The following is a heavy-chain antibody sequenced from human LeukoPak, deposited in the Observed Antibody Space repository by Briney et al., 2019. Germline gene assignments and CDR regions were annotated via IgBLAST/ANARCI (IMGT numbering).Heavy chain of an antibody. CDR1: GGSISSYY. CDR2: IYTSGST. V-gene: IGHV4-4*07. Sequence: PSETLSLTCTVSGGSISSYYWSWIRQPAGKGLEWIGRIYTSGSTNYNPSLKSRVTMSVDTSKNQFSLKLSSVTAADTAVYYCARQTEMATMTHYNWFDPWGQGTLVTVSS. J-gene: IGHJ5*02. D-gene: IGHD5-24*01. CDR3: ARQTEMATMTHYNWFDP.